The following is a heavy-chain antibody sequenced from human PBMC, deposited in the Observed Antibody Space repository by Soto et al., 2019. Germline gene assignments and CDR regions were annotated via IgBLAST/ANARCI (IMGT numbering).Heavy chain of an antibody. CDR2: IVPIVDTS. Sequence: SVKVSCKTSGGTFSSYAISWVRQAPGQGLEWMGGIVPIVDTSTYAQKFQDRVTMTSDTSTSTIYIELSSLRSEDTAMFYCARIYGTYYDILTGLWGGHFDYWGQGTQVTVSS. CDR3: ARIYGTYYDILTGLWGGHFDY. D-gene: IGHD3-9*01. CDR1: GGTFSSYA. V-gene: IGHV1-69*05. J-gene: IGHJ4*02.